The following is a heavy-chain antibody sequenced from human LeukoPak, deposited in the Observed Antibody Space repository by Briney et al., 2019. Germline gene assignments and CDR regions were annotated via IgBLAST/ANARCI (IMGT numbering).Heavy chain of an antibody. V-gene: IGHV3-23*01. J-gene: IGHJ6*03. CDR2: IIDSGEST. CDR3: AKLGGQELHNYYVAV. CDR1: GFAFSSYA. Sequence: GGSLRLSCAASGFAFSSYAMSWVRRAPGKGLERVSGIIDSGESTYYANFAKGRFTISRDNSNNTLYLQMNSLRAEDTAVYYCAKLGGQELHNYYVAVCGKGTTVAVSS. D-gene: IGHD3-16*01.